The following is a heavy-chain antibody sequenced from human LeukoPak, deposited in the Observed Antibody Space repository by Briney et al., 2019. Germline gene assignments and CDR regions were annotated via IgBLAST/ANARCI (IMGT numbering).Heavy chain of an antibody. D-gene: IGHD3-10*01. CDR3: ARDQGLLWFGANWFDP. CDR1: GYTFTSYG. V-gene: IGHV1-18*01. Sequence: ASVKVSFKASGYTFTSYGISWVRQAPGQGLEWMGWISAYNGNTNYAQKLQGRVTMTTDTSTSTAYMELRSLRSDDTAVYYCARDQGLLWFGANWFDPWGQGTLVTVSS. J-gene: IGHJ5*02. CDR2: ISAYNGNT.